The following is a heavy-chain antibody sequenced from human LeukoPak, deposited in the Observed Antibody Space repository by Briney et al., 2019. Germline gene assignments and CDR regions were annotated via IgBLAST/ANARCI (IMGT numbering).Heavy chain of an antibody. V-gene: IGHV3-53*01. CDR1: GFTVSGTH. D-gene: IGHD3-16*01. Sequence: GGSLRLSCAASGFTVSGTHMSWVRQAPGKGLEWVSAMYTGGTTYYADSVMGRFTVSRDNSRNTVFLHMNSLRVDDTAVYYCAKDEATSGGGLASWGQGTLVAVSS. CDR2: MYTGGTT. CDR3: AKDEATSGGGLAS. J-gene: IGHJ4*02.